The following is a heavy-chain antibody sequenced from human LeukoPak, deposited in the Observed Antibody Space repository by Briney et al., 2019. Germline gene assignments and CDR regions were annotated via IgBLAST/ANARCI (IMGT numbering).Heavy chain of an antibody. CDR2: ISYDVGKK. V-gene: IGHV3-30*03. D-gene: IGHD4-17*01. J-gene: IGHJ5*02. Sequence: GRSLRLSCAASGFTFSSYGMHWVRQAPGKGLEWVAVISYDVGKKYYADSVKGRFTISRDNSKNTLYLQMNSLRAEDTAMYYCARHDYGDYVWENGFDPWGQGTLVTVSS. CDR1: GFTFSSYG. CDR3: ARHDYGDYVWENGFDP.